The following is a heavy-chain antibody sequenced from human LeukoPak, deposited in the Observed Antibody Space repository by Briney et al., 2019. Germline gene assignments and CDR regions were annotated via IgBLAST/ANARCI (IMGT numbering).Heavy chain of an antibody. D-gene: IGHD3-22*01. CDR2: INPSGGST. CDR1: GGTFSSYA. J-gene: IGHJ4*02. Sequence: ASVKVSCKASGGTFSSYAISWVRQAPGQGLEWMGIINPSGGSTSYAQKFQGRVTMTRDTSTSTVYMELSSLRSEDTAVYYCARGGVYYYDSKGSLDYWGQGTLVTVSS. V-gene: IGHV1-46*01. CDR3: ARGGVYYYDSKGSLDY.